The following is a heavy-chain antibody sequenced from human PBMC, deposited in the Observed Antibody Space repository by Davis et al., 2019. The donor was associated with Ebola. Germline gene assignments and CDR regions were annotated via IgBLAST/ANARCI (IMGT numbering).Heavy chain of an antibody. Sequence: GESLKLYCAASGFTFSSYGMHWVRQAPGKGLEWVAVIWYDGSNKYYADSVKGRFTISRDNSKNTLYLQMNSLRAEDTAVYYCARDSRLYYYGSGSLYYWGQGTLVTVSS. J-gene: IGHJ4*02. V-gene: IGHV3-33*01. CDR3: ARDSRLYYYGSGSLYY. D-gene: IGHD3-10*01. CDR1: GFTFSSYG. CDR2: IWYDGSNK.